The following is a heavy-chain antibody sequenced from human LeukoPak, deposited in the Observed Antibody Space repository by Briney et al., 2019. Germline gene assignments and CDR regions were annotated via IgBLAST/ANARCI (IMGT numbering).Heavy chain of an antibody. CDR2: INPNSGGT. Sequence: ALVKVSCKASGYTFTGYYMHWVRQAPGQGLEWMGWINPNSGGTNYAQKFQGRVTMTRDTSISTAYMELSRLRSDDTAVYYCARVPSNGDFDDAFDIWGQGTMVTVSS. D-gene: IGHD3-3*01. V-gene: IGHV1-2*02. J-gene: IGHJ3*02. CDR3: ARVPSNGDFDDAFDI. CDR1: GYTFTGYY.